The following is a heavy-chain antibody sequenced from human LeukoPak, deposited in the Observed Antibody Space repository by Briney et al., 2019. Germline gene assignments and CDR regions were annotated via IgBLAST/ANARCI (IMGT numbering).Heavy chain of an antibody. Sequence: GGSLRLSCAASGFTFSSYSMNWVRQAPGKGLEWVSYISSSGSTIYYADSVKGRFTISRDNAKNSLYLQMNSLRAEDTAVYYCARGPPYYYGSGREYYYYYMDVWGKGTTVTISS. J-gene: IGHJ6*03. CDR3: ARGPPYYYGSGREYYYYYMDV. CDR2: ISSSGSTI. CDR1: GFTFSSYS. D-gene: IGHD3-10*01. V-gene: IGHV3-48*04.